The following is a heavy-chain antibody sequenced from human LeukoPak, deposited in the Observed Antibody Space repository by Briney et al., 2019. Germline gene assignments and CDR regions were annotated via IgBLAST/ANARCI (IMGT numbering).Heavy chain of an antibody. CDR3: ARSGYTISAYHSDF. V-gene: IGHV4-4*07. CDR1: GVSIQSYW. D-gene: IGHD5-18*01. J-gene: IGHJ4*02. CDR2: IYTTGRT. Sequence: KPSETLSLTCDVSGVSIQSYWWSWVRKPAGKGLEWIGRIYTTGRTNYSPSFQSRVTMPIDVSSNQFSLTLRSVTAADTAVYYCARSGYTISAYHSDFWGQGAPVTVSS.